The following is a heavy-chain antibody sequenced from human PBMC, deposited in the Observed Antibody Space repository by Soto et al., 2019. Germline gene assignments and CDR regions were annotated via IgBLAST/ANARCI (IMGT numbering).Heavy chain of an antibody. J-gene: IGHJ6*02. CDR3: GRAVPGYCSGGSCSVRMRDGMDV. Sequence: PSETLSLTCTVSGGSISSYYWSWIRQPPGKGLEWIGYIYYSGSTNYNPSLKSRGTISVDTSKNQFSLKLSSVTAADTAVYYCGRAVPGYCSGGSCSVRMRDGMDVWGQGTTVTVSS. CDR2: IYYSGST. V-gene: IGHV4-59*01. CDR1: GGSISSYY. D-gene: IGHD2-15*01.